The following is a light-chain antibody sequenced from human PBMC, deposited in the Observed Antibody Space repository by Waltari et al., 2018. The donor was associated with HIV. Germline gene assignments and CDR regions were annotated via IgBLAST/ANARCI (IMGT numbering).Light chain of an antibody. J-gene: IGKJ1*01. CDR1: QSVSST. Sequence: EIVMTQSPATLSLSPGERATLSCRASQSVSSTLAWYQQKPGQAPTILIYGASTRATGSPARLSGRGAGAEVTLTISSLQSEDFAVYYCQQYNSWPPWTFGQGTKVEIK. CDR2: GAS. CDR3: QQYNSWPPWT. V-gene: IGKV3-15*01.